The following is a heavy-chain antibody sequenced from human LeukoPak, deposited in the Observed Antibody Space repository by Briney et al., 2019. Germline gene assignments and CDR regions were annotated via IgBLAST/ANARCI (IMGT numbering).Heavy chain of an antibody. CDR2: INPNSGGT. D-gene: IGHD4-11*01. CDR1: GYTFTGYY. J-gene: IGHJ5*02. V-gene: IGHV1-2*06. CDR3: ARDVDYYNWFDP. Sequence: ASVKVSCKASGYTFTGYYMHWVRQAPGQGLEWMGRINPNSGGTNYAQKFQGRVTMTRDTSISTAYMELSRLRSDDTAVYYCARDVDYYNWFDPWRQGTLVTVSS.